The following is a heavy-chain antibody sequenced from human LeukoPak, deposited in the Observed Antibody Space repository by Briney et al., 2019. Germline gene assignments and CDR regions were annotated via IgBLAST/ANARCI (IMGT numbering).Heavy chain of an antibody. V-gene: IGHV4-4*07. CDR3: ARDPGSGIAGRAFDY. CDR2: TYASGST. D-gene: IGHD1-14*01. Sequence: SETLSLTCTVSGGSISSYCWSWIRQSAGKGLEWIGRTYASGSTNYNPSLKSRLTMSIDTSKNQFSLNLRTVTAADTAIYYCARDPGSGIAGRAFDYWGQGTLVTVSS. CDR1: GGSISSYC. J-gene: IGHJ4*02.